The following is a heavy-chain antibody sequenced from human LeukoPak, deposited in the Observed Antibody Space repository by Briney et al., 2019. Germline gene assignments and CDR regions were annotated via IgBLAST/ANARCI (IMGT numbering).Heavy chain of an antibody. CDR1: GYTFTSYD. D-gene: IGHD3-16*02. CDR3: ARVGDYVWGSYRPRGYGMDV. CDR2: MNPNSGNT. Sequence: GASVKVSCKASGYTFTSYDINWVRQATGQGLEWMGWMNPNSGNTGYARKFQGRVTMTRNTSISTAYMELSSLRSEDTAVYYCARVGDYVWGSYRPRGYGMDVWGQGTTVTVSS. V-gene: IGHV1-8*01. J-gene: IGHJ6*02.